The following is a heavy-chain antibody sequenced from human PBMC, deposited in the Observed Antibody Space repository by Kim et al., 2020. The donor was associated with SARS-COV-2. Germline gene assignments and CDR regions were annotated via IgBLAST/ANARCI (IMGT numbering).Heavy chain of an antibody. CDR3: ARDTSYYSDSSGPDAFDI. V-gene: IGHV3-21*05. CDR2: ISSSSSYI. J-gene: IGHJ3*02. Sequence: GGSLRLSCAASGFTFSNYSMNWIRQAPGKGLEWVSYISSSSSYIYYADSVKGRFTISRDNAKNSLYLQMNSLRAEDTAVYYCARDTSYYSDSSGPDAFDIWGQGTTVTVSS. D-gene: IGHD3-22*01. CDR1: GFTFSNYS.